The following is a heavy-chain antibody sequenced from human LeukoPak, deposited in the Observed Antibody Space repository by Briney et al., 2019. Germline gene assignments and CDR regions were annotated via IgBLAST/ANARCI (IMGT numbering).Heavy chain of an antibody. V-gene: IGHV4-34*01. Sequence: PGGSLRLSCAASGFTFSDYYMSWIRQAPGKGLEWIGEINHSGSTNYNPSLKSRVTISVDTSKNQFSLKLSSVTAADTAVYYCARADIKRGYSGYVPPAPASKQRKQNWFDPWGQGTLVTVSS. J-gene: IGHJ5*02. CDR2: INHSGST. CDR1: GFTFSDYY. D-gene: IGHD5-12*01. CDR3: ARADIKRGYSGYVPPAPASKQRKQNWFDP.